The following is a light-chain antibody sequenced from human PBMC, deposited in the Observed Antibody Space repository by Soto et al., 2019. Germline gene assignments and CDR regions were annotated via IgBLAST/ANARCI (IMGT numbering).Light chain of an antibody. V-gene: IGKV3-20*01. CDR3: QHYGSSRT. J-gene: IGKJ1*01. CDR1: QSVSSSC. Sequence: EIVLTQSPATLSLSPGERATLSCMASQSVSSSCLAWYQQKPGQAPRLLIYGASSRATGIPDRFSGSGSGTDFTLTISSLEPEDFAVYYCQHYGSSRTFGQGTKVDIK. CDR2: GAS.